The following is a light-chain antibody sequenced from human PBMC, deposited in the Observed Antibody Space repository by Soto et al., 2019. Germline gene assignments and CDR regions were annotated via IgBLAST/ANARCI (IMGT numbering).Light chain of an antibody. V-gene: IGKV3D-15*01. Sequence: IVMTQSPATLSVSPEERAILSCRASQSVSSSVAWYQHKPGQSPRLLVYSGYKRSPGIPARFSGSGAGTDFTLTISSLESDDFAIYYCQQRYSWLRVFGPGTKVDIK. CDR2: SGY. CDR3: QQRYSWLRV. J-gene: IGKJ1*01. CDR1: QSVSSS.